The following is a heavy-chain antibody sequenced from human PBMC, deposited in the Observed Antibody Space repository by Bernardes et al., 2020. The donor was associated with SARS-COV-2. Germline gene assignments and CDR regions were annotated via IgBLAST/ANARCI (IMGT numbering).Heavy chain of an antibody. CDR1: GFTFSNYW. V-gene: IGHV3-7*01. D-gene: IGHD1-1*01. Sequence: GGSLRLSCVGSGFTFSNYWMSWVRQAPGRGLEWVASIKDDGSLRWYVDSVKGRFTISRDNAKNSLFLQMNGLRVEDAGVYYCTRNELWGQGTLVTVSS. CDR2: IKDDGSLR. CDR3: TRNEL. J-gene: IGHJ4*02.